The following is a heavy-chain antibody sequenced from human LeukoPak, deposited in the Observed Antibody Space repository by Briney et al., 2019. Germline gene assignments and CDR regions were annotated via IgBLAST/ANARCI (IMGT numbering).Heavy chain of an antibody. D-gene: IGHD4-23*01. CDR3: ARLLFDYGGNSAFDY. CDR2: IWYDGSNK. Sequence: GKSLRLSCAASGFTFSTYGMHWVRQAPGKGLEWVAVIWYDGSNKYYADSVKGRFTISRDNSKNTLYLQMNSLRAKDTAVYYCARLLFDYGGNSAFDYWGQGALVTVSS. CDR1: GFTFSTYG. V-gene: IGHV3-33*01. J-gene: IGHJ4*02.